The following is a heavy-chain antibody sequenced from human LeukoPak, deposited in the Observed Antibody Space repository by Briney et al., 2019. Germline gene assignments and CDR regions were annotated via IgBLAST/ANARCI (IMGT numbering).Heavy chain of an antibody. D-gene: IGHD3-3*01. V-gene: IGHV3-48*02. CDR1: GFTLSSYD. J-gene: IGHJ6*02. Sequence: GGSLRLSCVASGFTLSSYDMNWVRQAPGKGLEWISHISRSTGATYYADSVKGRFTISRDSAENSLFLQMNSLRDEDTAVYYCARDVTISGEIISSYYYYGMDVWGQGTTVTVSS. CDR3: ARDVTISGEIISSYYYYGMDV. CDR2: ISRSTGAT.